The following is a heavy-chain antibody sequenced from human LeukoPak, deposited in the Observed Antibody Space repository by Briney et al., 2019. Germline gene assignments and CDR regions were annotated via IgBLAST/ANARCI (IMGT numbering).Heavy chain of an antibody. Sequence: SETLSLTCAVYGGSISSGGYSWSRIRQPPGKGLEWIGYIYYSGSTYYNPSLKSRVTISVDTSKNQFSLKLSSVTAADTAVYYCVRESIYDSSGYSPWGQGTLVTVSS. CDR1: GGSISSGGYS. CDR3: VRESIYDSSGYSP. D-gene: IGHD3-22*01. CDR2: IYYSGST. V-gene: IGHV4-30-4*07. J-gene: IGHJ5*02.